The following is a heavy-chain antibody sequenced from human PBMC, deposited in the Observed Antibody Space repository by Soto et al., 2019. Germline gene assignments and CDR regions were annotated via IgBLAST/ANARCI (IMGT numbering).Heavy chain of an antibody. CDR2: ISSSSSTI. D-gene: IGHD3-22*01. Sequence: PVGSLRLSCAASGFTFSSYSMNWVRQAPGKGLEWVSYISSSSSTIYYADSVKGRFTISRDNAKNSLYLQMNSLRDEDTAVYYCARDDYYDTSGYLALFDYWGQGTLVTVPS. CDR3: ARDDYYDTSGYLALFDY. J-gene: IGHJ4*02. CDR1: GFTFSSYS. V-gene: IGHV3-48*02.